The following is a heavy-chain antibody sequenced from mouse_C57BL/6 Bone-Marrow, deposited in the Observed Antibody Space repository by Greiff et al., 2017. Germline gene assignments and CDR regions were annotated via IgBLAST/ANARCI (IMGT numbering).Heavy chain of an antibody. CDR1: GYTFTDYY. CDR2: INPNNGGT. V-gene: IGHV1-26*01. Sequence: EVQLQQSGPELVKPGASVKISCKASGYTFTDYYMNWVKQSHGKSLEWIGDINPNNGGTSYNQKFKGKATLTVDKSSSTAYMELRSLTSEDSAVYYCARLYYDYDGGYFDYWGQGTTLTVSS. J-gene: IGHJ2*01. D-gene: IGHD2-4*01. CDR3: ARLYYDYDGGYFDY.